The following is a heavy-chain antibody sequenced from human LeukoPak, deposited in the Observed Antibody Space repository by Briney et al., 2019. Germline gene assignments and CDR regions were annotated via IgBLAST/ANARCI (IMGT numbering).Heavy chain of an antibody. CDR2: ITSDSSYV. CDR3: ARDGLRRPPTPYCGGDCPLDY. V-gene: IGHV3-21*04. CDR1: GFTFSSYN. D-gene: IGHD2-21*02. Sequence: GALRLSCAASGFTFSSYNMNWVRQAPGKGLEWVSSITSDSSYVFYADSVKGRFTISRDNAENSLFLQMNSLRVEDTAMYYCARDGLRRPPTPYCGGDCPLDYWGQGTLVSVSS. J-gene: IGHJ4*02.